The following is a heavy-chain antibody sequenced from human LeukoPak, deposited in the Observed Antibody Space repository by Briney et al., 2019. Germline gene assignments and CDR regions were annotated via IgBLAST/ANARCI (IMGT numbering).Heavy chain of an antibody. D-gene: IGHD6-13*01. V-gene: IGHV1-24*01. CDR1: GYTLTELS. J-gene: IGHJ4*02. CDR3: ATDSLKARQQLAL. Sequence: ASVKVSCKVSGYTLTELSMHWVRQAPGEGLEWMGGFDPEDGETIYAQKFQGRVTMTEDTSTDTAYMELSSLRSEDTAVYYCATDSLKARQQLALWGQGTLVTVSS. CDR2: FDPEDGET.